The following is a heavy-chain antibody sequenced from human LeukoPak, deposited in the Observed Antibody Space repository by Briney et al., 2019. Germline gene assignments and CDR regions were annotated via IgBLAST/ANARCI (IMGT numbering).Heavy chain of an antibody. CDR2: IYYSGST. J-gene: IGHJ1*01. V-gene: IGHV4-59*01. Sequence: SETLSLTCAVYGGSFSSYYWSWIRQPPGKGLEWIGYIYYSGSTNYNPSLKSQITISVDTSKNQFSLKLSSVTAADTAVYYCARVSYTTGGRAEYFQHWGQGTLVTVSS. D-gene: IGHD6-19*01. CDR1: GGSFSSYY. CDR3: ARVSYTTGGRAEYFQH.